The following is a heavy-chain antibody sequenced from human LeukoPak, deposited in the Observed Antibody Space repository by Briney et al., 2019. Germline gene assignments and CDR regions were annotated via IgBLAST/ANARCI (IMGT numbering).Heavy chain of an antibody. CDR2: IIPIFGTA. J-gene: IGHJ5*02. CDR3: ARKVPNDSSGYYYRGQFDP. V-gene: IGHV1-69*06. Sequence: SVKVSCKASGGTFSSYAISWVRQAPGQGLEWMGGIIPIFGTANCAQKFQGRVTITADKSTSTAYMELSSLRSEDTAVYYCARKVPNDSSGYYYRGQFDPWGQGTLVTVSS. CDR1: GGTFSSYA. D-gene: IGHD3-22*01.